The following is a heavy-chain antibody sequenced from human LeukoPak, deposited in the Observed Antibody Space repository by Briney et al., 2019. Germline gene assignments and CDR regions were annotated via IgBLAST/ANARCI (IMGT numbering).Heavy chain of an antibody. V-gene: IGHV4-59*01. CDR1: VGSISNYY. Sequence: PSETLSLTCTVSVGSISNYYWSWIRQPPGKGLEWIGYIYYSGSTNYNPSLKSRVTISVDTSKNQFSLKLSSVTAADTAVYYCARAPRYSSSWYKPYYFDYWGQGTLVTVPS. CDR3: ARAPRYSSSWYKPYYFDY. J-gene: IGHJ4*02. D-gene: IGHD6-13*01. CDR2: IYYSGST.